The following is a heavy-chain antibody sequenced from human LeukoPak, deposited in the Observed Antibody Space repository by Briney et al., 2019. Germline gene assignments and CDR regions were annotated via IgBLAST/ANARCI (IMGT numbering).Heavy chain of an antibody. CDR2: MNPNSGNT. D-gene: IGHD7-27*01. CDR1: GYTFTSYD. Sequence: GASVKVSCKASGYTFTSYDINWVRQATGQGLEWMGWMNPNSGNTGYAQKFQGRVTMTRDTSISTAYMELSRLRSDDTAVYYCAASGDAFDYWGQGTLVTVSS. V-gene: IGHV1-8*02. J-gene: IGHJ4*02. CDR3: AASGDAFDY.